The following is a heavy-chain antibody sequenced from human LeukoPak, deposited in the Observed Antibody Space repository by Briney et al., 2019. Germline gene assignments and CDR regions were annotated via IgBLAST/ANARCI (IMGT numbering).Heavy chain of an antibody. CDR2: IYYSGST. CDR1: GGSISSYY. Sequence: SETLSLTCTVSGGSISSYYWSWIRQPPGKGLEWIGYIYYSGSTNYNPSLKSRVTISVDTSKNQFSLKLSSVTAADTAVYYCARVYSSSSHSSYYYYMDVWGKGTTVTVSS. D-gene: IGHD6-6*01. CDR3: ARVYSSSSHSSYYYYMDV. J-gene: IGHJ6*03. V-gene: IGHV4-59*01.